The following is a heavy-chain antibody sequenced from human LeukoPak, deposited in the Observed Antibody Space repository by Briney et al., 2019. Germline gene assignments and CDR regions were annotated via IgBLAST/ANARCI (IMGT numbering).Heavy chain of an antibody. V-gene: IGHV3-23*01. CDR1: GFTVSSNY. CDR3: VKPRTRGWYEPFDY. Sequence: GGSLRLSCAASGFTVSSNYMNWVRHAPGKGLEWLSVISERGDTTYYADSVKGWFTISRDNSKNTISLQMNSLRAEDTAVYFCVKPRTRGWYEPFDYWGQGTLVTVSS. J-gene: IGHJ4*02. D-gene: IGHD6-19*01. CDR2: ISERGDTT.